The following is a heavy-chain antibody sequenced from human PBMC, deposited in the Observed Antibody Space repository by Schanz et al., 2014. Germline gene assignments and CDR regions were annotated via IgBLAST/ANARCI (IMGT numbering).Heavy chain of an antibody. CDR1: GFTVSSNY. J-gene: IGHJ4*02. CDR3: ARVPRRVTTRGGGSRYYFDY. D-gene: IGHD4-17*01. V-gene: IGHV3-53*01. CDR2: VYMSAAST. Sequence: EVQLVESGGGLIQPGGSLRLSCAVSGFTVSSNYMSWVRQAPGKGLEWVSTVYMSAASTRYADSVKGRFIISRDSSKNTLYLQLNSLRAEDTAVYYCARVPRRVTTRGGGSRYYFDYWGQGTLVTVSS.